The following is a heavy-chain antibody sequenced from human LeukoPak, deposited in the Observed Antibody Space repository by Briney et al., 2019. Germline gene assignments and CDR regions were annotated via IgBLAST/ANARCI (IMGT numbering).Heavy chain of an antibody. J-gene: IGHJ4*02. V-gene: IGHV3-66*02. Sequence: GGSLRLSCAASGFTFDDYGMSWVRQAPGKGLEWVSVIYSGGSTYYADSVKGRFTISRDNSKNTLYLQMGSLRAEDMALYYCARGRLRFLEWLLPYFDYWGQGTLVTVSS. D-gene: IGHD3-3*01. CDR1: GFTFDDYG. CDR3: ARGRLRFLEWLLPYFDY. CDR2: IYSGGST.